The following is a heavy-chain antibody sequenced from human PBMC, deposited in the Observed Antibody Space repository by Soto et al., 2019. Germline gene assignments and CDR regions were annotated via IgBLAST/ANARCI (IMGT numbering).Heavy chain of an antibody. CDR2: INHSGST. V-gene: IGHV4-34*01. J-gene: IGHJ3*02. Sequence: SETLSLTCAVYGGSFSGYYWSWIRQPPGKGLEWIGEINHSGSTNYNPSLKSRVTISVDTSKNQFSLKLSSVTAADTAVYYCARIGFRMRCSSTSCYKDAFDIWGQGTMVTVS. CDR3: ARIGFRMRCSSTSCYKDAFDI. D-gene: IGHD2-2*02. CDR1: GGSFSGYY.